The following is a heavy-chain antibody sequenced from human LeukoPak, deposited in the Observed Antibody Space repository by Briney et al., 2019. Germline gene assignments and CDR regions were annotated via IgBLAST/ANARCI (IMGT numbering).Heavy chain of an antibody. CDR1: GFTFSSYG. J-gene: IGHJ5*01. CDR2: ISYDGSNK. CDR3: ARGWFDS. V-gene: IGHV3-30*03. Sequence: GGSLRLSCAASGFTFSSYGMHWVRQAPGKGLEWVAVISYDGSNKYSADSVKGRFTISRDNAKSSLYLQMNSLRAEDTSVYYCARGWFDSWGRGTLVTVSS.